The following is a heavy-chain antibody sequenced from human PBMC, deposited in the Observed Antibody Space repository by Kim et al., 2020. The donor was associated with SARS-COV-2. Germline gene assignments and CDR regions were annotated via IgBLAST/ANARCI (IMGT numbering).Heavy chain of an antibody. CDR3: AKVTSGSSGWFEYFQH. CDR2: IRDSGGST. V-gene: IGHV3-23*01. D-gene: IGHD6-19*01. CDR1: GFTFNNYG. Sequence: GGSLRLSCAASGFTFNNYGMSWVRQAPGKGLEWVSGIRDSGGSTKYADSVKGRFSISRDNSKNTLYLQMDSLRAEDTAVYYCAKVTSGSSGWFEYFQHWGQGTLVTVSS. J-gene: IGHJ1*01.